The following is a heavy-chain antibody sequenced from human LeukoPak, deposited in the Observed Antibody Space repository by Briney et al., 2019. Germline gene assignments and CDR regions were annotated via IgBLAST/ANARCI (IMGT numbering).Heavy chain of an antibody. CDR1: GGTFSSYA. D-gene: IGHD6-13*01. J-gene: IGHJ3*02. CDR3: ARDGYDDAFDI. Sequence: SVKVSCKASGGTFSSYAISWVRQAPGQGLEWMGRIIPILGIANYAQKFQGRVTITADKSTSTAYTELSSLRSEDTAVYYCARDGYDDAFDIWGQGTMVTVSS. CDR2: IIPILGIA. V-gene: IGHV1-69*04.